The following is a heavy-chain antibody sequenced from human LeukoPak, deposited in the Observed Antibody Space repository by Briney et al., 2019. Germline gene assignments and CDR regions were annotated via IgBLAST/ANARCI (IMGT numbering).Heavy chain of an antibody. V-gene: IGHV4-4*02. J-gene: IGHJ4*02. CDR3: VTSTVMDEYCFDY. CDR1: GASMSSTKW. D-gene: IGHD4-17*01. CDR2: IYHSGST. Sequence: SETLSLTCAVSGASMSSTKWWSWVRQPPGKGLEWIGEIYHSGSTNYNPSLKSRTTISLDKSKNQFSPNMNSVTAADTAVYYCVTSTVMDEYCFDYWAQGTLVTVSS.